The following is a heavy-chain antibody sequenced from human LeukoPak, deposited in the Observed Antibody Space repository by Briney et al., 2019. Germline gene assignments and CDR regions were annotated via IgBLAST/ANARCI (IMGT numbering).Heavy chain of an antibody. J-gene: IGHJ4*02. Sequence: GASVKVSCKASGYTFTGYYMHWVRQAPGQGLEWMGRINPNSGGTNYAQKFQGRVTMTRDTSISTAYMELSRLRPDDTAVYYCARLDLEYDSSGYYGYWGQGTLVTVSS. V-gene: IGHV1-2*06. D-gene: IGHD3-22*01. CDR2: INPNSGGT. CDR3: ARLDLEYDSSGYYGY. CDR1: GYTFTGYY.